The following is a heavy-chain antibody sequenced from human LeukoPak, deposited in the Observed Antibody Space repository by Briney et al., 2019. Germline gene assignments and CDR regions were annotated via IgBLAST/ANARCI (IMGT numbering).Heavy chain of an antibody. D-gene: IGHD6-19*01. J-gene: IGHJ4*02. Sequence: GGSRRLSCAASDFSINTNYMNWVRQPPGKGLEWVSVILTSGITYYADSVAGRFTISRDDSKNTLYLQMNSLTADDTAVYYCVRSGYSNGWYRNWGQGTLVIVTS. V-gene: IGHV3-53*01. CDR1: DFSINTNY. CDR3: VRSGYSNGWYRN. CDR2: ILTSGIT.